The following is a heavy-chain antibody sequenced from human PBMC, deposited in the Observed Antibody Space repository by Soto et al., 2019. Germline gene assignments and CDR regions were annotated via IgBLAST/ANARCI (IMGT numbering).Heavy chain of an antibody. CDR2: ISSSSSYI. J-gene: IGHJ4*02. V-gene: IGHV3-21*01. D-gene: IGHD6-19*01. CDR3: ARGHSSGWFFDY. Sequence: PRRSLRLSCATSGFTFSSSSMNWVRQAPGKGLEWVSSISSSSSYIYYADSVKGRFTISRDNAKNSLYLQMNSLRAEDTAVYYCARGHSSGWFFDYWGQGTLVTVSS. CDR1: GFTFSSSS.